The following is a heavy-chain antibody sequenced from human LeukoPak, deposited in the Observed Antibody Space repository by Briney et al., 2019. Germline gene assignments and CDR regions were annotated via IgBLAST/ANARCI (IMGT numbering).Heavy chain of an antibody. Sequence: ASVKVSCKASGYTFTGYYMHWVRQAPGQGLEWMGWINPNSGGTNCAQKFQGRVTMTRDTSISTAYMELSRLRSDDTAVYYCARANDYVWGSYRYYYYYYMDVWGKGTTVTVSS. CDR3: ARANDYVWGSYRYYYYYYMDV. CDR1: GYTFTGYY. D-gene: IGHD3-16*02. J-gene: IGHJ6*03. CDR2: INPNSGGT. V-gene: IGHV1-2*02.